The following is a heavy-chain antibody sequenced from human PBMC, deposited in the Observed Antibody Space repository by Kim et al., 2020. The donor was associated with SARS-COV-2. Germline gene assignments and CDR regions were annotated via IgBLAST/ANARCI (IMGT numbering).Heavy chain of an antibody. CDR3: ADQAVGGGMVLWFGELTV. CDR2: IIPIFGTA. V-gene: IGHV1-69*13. D-gene: IGHD3-10*01. J-gene: IGHJ6*02. Sequence: SVKVSCKASGGTFSSYAISWVRQAPGQGLEWMGGIIPIFGTANYAQKFQGRVTITADESTSTAYMELSSLRSEDTAVYYCADQAVGGGMVLWFGELTVWGQGTTVTVSS. CDR1: GGTFSSYA.